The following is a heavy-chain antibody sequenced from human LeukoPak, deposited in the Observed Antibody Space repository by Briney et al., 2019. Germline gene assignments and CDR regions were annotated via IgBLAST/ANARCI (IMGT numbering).Heavy chain of an antibody. J-gene: IGHJ6*02. D-gene: IGHD1-1*01. V-gene: IGHV3-30*03. Sequence: GRSLRLSCAAPGFTFSSYGMHWVRQAPGKGLEWVAVISYDGSNKYYADSVKGRFTISRDNSKNTLYLQMNSLRAEDTAVYYCARDRSDWSTLVYYYGMDVWGQGTTVTVSS. CDR2: ISYDGSNK. CDR3: ARDRSDWSTLVYYYGMDV. CDR1: GFTFSSYG.